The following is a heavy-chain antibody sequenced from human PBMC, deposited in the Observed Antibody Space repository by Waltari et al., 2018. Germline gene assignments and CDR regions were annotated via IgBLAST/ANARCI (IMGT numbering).Heavy chain of an antibody. CDR3: ARVAPYDFWSGYYAPRRWFDP. J-gene: IGHJ5*02. D-gene: IGHD3-3*01. CDR1: GGSISSGGYY. V-gene: IGHV4-31*03. Sequence: QVQLQESGPGLVKPSQTLSLTCTVSGGSISSGGYYWSWIRQHPGKGLEWIGYIYHSGSTYYNPSLKSRVTRAVERSKNQVSLKLSSVTAADTAVYYCARVAPYDFWSGYYAPRRWFDPWGQGTLVTVSS. CDR2: IYHSGST.